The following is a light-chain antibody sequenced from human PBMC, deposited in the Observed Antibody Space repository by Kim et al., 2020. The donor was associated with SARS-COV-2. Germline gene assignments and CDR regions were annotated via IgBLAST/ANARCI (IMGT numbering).Light chain of an antibody. CDR3: QAWDSSTAV. Sequence: SYELTQPPSVSVSPGQTASITCSGDNLEHKYAYWYHQKPGQSPVLVIYEDNKRPSGIPERFSGSNSGNTATLTISGTEPMDEADYYCQAWDSSTAVFGGGTQLTVL. CDR1: NLEHKY. CDR2: EDN. V-gene: IGLV3-1*01. J-gene: IGLJ3*02.